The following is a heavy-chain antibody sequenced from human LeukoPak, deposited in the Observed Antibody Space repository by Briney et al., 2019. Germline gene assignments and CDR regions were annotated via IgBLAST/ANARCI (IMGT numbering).Heavy chain of an antibody. D-gene: IGHD5/OR15-5a*01. V-gene: IGHV4-59*01. Sequence: PSETLSLTCTVSGGSISSYYWSWIRQPPGKGLEWIGYIYYSGSTNYNPSLKSRVTISVDTSKNQFSLKLSSVTAADTAVYYCARGTVSPTQSFFDYWGQGTLVTVSS. CDR1: GGSISSYY. J-gene: IGHJ4*02. CDR3: ARGTVSPTQSFFDY. CDR2: IYYSGST.